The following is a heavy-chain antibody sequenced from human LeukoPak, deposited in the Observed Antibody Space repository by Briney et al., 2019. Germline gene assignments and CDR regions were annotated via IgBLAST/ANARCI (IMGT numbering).Heavy chain of an antibody. CDR1: GFTFSSNY. V-gene: IGHV3-53*01. J-gene: IGHJ4*02. CDR3: ARDGPYDSSGYFGFYDY. D-gene: IGHD3-22*01. CDR2: IYTGGST. Sequence: GGSLRLSCAASGFTFSSNYMSWVRQAPGKGLEWVSVIYTGGSTYYAVSVKGRFTISRDNSKNTLYLQMNSLGAEDTAVYYCARDGPYDSSGYFGFYDYWGQGTLVTVSS.